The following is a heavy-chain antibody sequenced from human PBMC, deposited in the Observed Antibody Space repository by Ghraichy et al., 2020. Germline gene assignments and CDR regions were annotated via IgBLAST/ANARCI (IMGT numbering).Heavy chain of an antibody. CDR3: ARSTNTYYDFWSGYNY. D-gene: IGHD3-3*01. V-gene: IGHV4-59*08. J-gene: IGHJ4*02. CDR2: IYYSGST. Sequence: SETLSLTCTVSGGSISSYYWSWIRQPPGKGLEWIGYIYYSGSTNYNPSLKSRVTISVDTSKNQFSLKLSSVTAADTAVYYCARSTNTYYDFWSGYNYWGQGTLVTVSS. CDR1: GGSISSYY.